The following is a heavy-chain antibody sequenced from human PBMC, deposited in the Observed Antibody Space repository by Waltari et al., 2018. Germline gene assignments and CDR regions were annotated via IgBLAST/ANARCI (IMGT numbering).Heavy chain of an antibody. V-gene: IGHV3-21*01. CDR1: GFTFSSYS. CDR2: ISSSSSYI. D-gene: IGHD3-10*01. J-gene: IGHJ4*02. Sequence: EVQLVESGGGLVKPGGSLRLSCAASGFTFSSYSMNWVRQDPGKGLEWFLSISSSSSYIDYADSVKGRFTISRDNAKNSLYLQMNSLRAEDTAVYYCVQGMVQGVFWGQGTLVTVSS. CDR3: VQGMVQGVF.